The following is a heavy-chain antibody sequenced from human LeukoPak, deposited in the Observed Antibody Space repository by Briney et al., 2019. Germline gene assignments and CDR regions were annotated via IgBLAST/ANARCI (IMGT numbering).Heavy chain of an antibody. Sequence: SETLSLTCAAYGGSFSGYYWSWIRQPPGKGLEWIGEINHSGSTNYNPSLKSRVTISVDTSKNQFSLKLSSVTAEDTAVYYCARDYVQPNYNWFDPWGQGTLVTVSS. V-gene: IGHV4-34*01. CDR2: INHSGST. J-gene: IGHJ5*02. CDR1: GGSFSGYY. D-gene: IGHD3-16*01. CDR3: ARDYVQPNYNWFDP.